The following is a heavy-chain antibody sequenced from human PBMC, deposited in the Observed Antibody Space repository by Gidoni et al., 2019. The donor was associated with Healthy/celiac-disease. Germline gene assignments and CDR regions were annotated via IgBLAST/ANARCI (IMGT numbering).Heavy chain of an antibody. D-gene: IGHD1-26*01. CDR2: IYYSGST. Sequence: LQLQESGPGLVKPSETMYLTCTVSGGTISSSSYYGGWIRQPPGKGLEWIGSIYYSGSTYYNPSRKSRVTISVDTPKNQFSLKLSSVTAADTAVYYCGGERGARALDYWGQGTLVTVSS. J-gene: IGHJ4*02. CDR1: GGTISSSSYY. CDR3: GGERGARALDY. V-gene: IGHV4-39*01.